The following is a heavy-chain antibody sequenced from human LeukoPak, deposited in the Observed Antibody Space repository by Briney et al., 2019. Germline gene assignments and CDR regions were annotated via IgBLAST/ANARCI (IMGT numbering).Heavy chain of an antibody. D-gene: IGHD3-10*01. CDR2: ISYSGST. V-gene: IGHV4-59*08. CDR1: GDSISSYY. J-gene: IGHJ4*02. CDR3: ARHPELYFFDY. Sequence: PPETLSLTCTVSGDSISSYYWSWIRQPPGKGLEWIGYISYSGSTNYNPFPKSRVTISADTSKNQVSLTLSSVTAADTAVYYCARHPELYFFDYWGQGTLVTVSS.